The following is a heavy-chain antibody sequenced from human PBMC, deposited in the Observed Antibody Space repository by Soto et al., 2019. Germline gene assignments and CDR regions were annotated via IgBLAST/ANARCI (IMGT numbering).Heavy chain of an antibody. Sequence: GGSLRLSCASSGFTVSSNYMSWVRQAPGKGLEWVSVIYSGGTTYYADSVKGRFTISRDNSKNTLYLQMNSLRAEDTAVYYCARNGDSSDYRGWFDPWGQGTLVTVSS. V-gene: IGHV3-66*01. CDR2: IYSGGTT. D-gene: IGHD3-22*01. J-gene: IGHJ5*02. CDR3: ARNGDSSDYRGWFDP. CDR1: GFTVSSNY.